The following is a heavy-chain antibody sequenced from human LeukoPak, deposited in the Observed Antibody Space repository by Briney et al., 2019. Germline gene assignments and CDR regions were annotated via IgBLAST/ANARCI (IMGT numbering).Heavy chain of an antibody. CDR2: IYYSGST. Sequence: PSETLSLTCTVSGGSISSSSYYWGWIRQPPGKGLEWIGSIYYSGSTYYNPSLKSRVTISVDTSKNQSSLKLSSVTAADTAVYYCARGVRSSSRYKWFDPWGQGTLVTVSS. CDR1: GGSISSSSYY. CDR3: ARGVRSSSRYKWFDP. V-gene: IGHV4-39*01. D-gene: IGHD6-13*01. J-gene: IGHJ5*02.